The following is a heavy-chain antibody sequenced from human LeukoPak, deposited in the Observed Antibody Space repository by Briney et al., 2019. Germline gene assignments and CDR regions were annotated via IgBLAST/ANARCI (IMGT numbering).Heavy chain of an antibody. V-gene: IGHV1-2*06. J-gene: IGHJ4*02. CDR2: INPNSGGT. D-gene: IGHD3-3*01. CDR1: GYAFTGYY. CDR3: ARDLRGRFWSGYSYYFDY. Sequence: ASVKVSCKASGYAFTGYYMHWVRQAPGQGLEWMGRINPNSGGTNYAQKFQGRVTMTRDTSISTAYMELSRLRSDDTAVYYCARDLRGRFWSGYSYYFDYWGQGTLVTVSS.